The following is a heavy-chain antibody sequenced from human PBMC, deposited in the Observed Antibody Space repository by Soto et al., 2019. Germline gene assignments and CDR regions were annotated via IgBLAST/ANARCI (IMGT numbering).Heavy chain of an antibody. J-gene: IGHJ2*01. V-gene: IGHV3-23*01. CDR2: ISASNGGT. CDR1: GFTFSNYA. Sequence: EIQVLESGGGLVQPGGSLRLSCVASGFTFSNYAMTWVRQAPGKGLEWVSAISASNGGTYYADSVKGRFTISRDNSKNTLYLQMNSLRAEDTAVYYCAEDGGGSGWIFKYFALWGRGTLVTVSS. CDR3: AEDGGGSGWIFKYFAL. D-gene: IGHD6-19*01.